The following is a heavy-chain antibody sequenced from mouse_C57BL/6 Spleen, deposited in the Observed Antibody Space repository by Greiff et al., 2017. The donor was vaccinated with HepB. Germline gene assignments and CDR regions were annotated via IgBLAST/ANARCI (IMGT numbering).Heavy chain of an antibody. CDR1: GYTFTDYY. CDR2: INPNNGGT. Sequence: VQLQQSGPELVKPGASVKISCKASGYTFTDYYMNWVKQSHGKSLEWIGDINPNNGGTSYNQKFKGKATLTVDKSSSTAYMELRSLTSEDSAVYYCARWEYYGSSRVVYYAMDYWGQGTSVTVSS. D-gene: IGHD1-1*01. V-gene: IGHV1-26*01. J-gene: IGHJ4*01. CDR3: ARWEYYGSSRVVYYAMDY.